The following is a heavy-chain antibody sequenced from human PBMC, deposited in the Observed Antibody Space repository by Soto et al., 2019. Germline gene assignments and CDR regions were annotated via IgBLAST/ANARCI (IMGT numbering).Heavy chain of an antibody. V-gene: IGHV4-34*01. J-gene: IGHJ6*02. CDR2: INHSGST. D-gene: IGHD4-17*01. CDR3: ARGVQGTVPTTFPSYDYYAMDV. Sequence: QVQLQQWGAGLLKPSETLSLTCSVYGGSFSGYYWSWLRQPPGKGLECIGEINHSGSTNYNPSLTSRVTISVDTTKHQYSLKLSSVTAADTAVYYCARGVQGTVPTTFPSYDYYAMDVWGQGTTVTVSS. CDR1: GGSFSGYY.